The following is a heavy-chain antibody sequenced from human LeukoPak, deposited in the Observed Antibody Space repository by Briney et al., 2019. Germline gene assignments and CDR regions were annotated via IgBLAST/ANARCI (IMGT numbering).Heavy chain of an antibody. CDR2: LYSGGDT. CDR1: GITVSTNY. CDR3: ARGNTGYSSAWGRDFDY. D-gene: IGHD6-19*01. J-gene: IGHJ4*02. V-gene: IGHV3-66*01. Sequence: PGGSLRLSCAASGITVSTNYMSWVRQAPGKGLEWVSVLYSGGDTYYADSVKGRFTISRDTSKNTLYLQMNGLRAEDTAVYYCARGNTGYSSAWGRDFDYWGQGTLVTVSS.